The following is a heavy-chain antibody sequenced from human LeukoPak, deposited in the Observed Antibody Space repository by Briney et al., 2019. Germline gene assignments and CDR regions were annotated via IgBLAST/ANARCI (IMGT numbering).Heavy chain of an antibody. CDR2: IYYSGST. D-gene: IGHD3-3*01. Sequence: SKTLSLTRTVSGGSISSGGYYWSWIRQHPGKGLEWIGYIYYSGSTYYNPSLKSRVTISVDTSKNQFSLKLSSVTAADTAVYYCARDRRGLRFLEWLPLYGMDVWGQGTTVTVSS. J-gene: IGHJ6*02. V-gene: IGHV4-31*03. CDR3: ARDRRGLRFLEWLPLYGMDV. CDR1: GGSISSGGYY.